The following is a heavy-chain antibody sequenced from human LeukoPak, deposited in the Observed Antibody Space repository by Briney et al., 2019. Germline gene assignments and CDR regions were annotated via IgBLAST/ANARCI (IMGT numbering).Heavy chain of an antibody. D-gene: IGHD3-16*02. CDR2: IKYDGSET. Sequence: PGGSLRLSCAASGFTFSDYWMNWGRQAPGKGLEGVASIKYDGSETNYVDSVKGRFTIYRDNAKNSVYLQMNSLRAEDTAVYYCAREYRWGQGTLVTVSS. CDR3: AREYR. J-gene: IGHJ4*02. V-gene: IGHV3-7*05. CDR1: GFTFSDYW.